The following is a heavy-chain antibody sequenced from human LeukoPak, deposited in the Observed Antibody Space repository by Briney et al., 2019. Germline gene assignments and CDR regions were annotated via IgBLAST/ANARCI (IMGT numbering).Heavy chain of an antibody. V-gene: IGHV3-74*01. CDR3: ARSNQADDY. J-gene: IGHJ4*02. CDR1: GFTFSSYW. D-gene: IGHD1-14*01. CDR2: INPGGSSI. Sequence: QLGGSRRLSGAASGFTFSSYWMHWVRQVPGKGLVWVARINPGGSSITYADSVKGRFTIYRDKAKNPLYLQMDSLRAEDTGVYYCARSNQADDYWGQGTLVTVSS.